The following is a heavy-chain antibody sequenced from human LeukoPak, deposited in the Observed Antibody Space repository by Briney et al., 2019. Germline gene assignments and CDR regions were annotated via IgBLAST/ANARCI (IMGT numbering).Heavy chain of an antibody. Sequence: PSETLSLTCAVYGGSFSDYFWNWIRQPPGKGLEWIGEINHGGGTRYNPSPKSRATISVDTSKKQFSLNLTSVAAADTAVYYCARGEDGTGDYRPTYFDSWGQGTLVTVSS. CDR1: GGSFSDYF. CDR2: INHGGGT. D-gene: IGHD4-17*01. J-gene: IGHJ4*02. V-gene: IGHV4-34*01. CDR3: ARGEDGTGDYRPTYFDS.